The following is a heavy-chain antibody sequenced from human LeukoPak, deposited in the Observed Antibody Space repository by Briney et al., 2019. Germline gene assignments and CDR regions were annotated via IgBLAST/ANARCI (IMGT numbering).Heavy chain of an antibody. CDR3: AKGGCRGTCNPLAY. CDR2: SGDSDGST. CDR1: GFTFSGSG. Sequence: GGSLRLSCAASGFTFSGSGMSWVRQAPGKGLEWISSSGDSDGSTYYADSLKGRFTISRDNSKNTLYLQMNNLRAEDTAVYYCAKGGCRGTCNPLAYWGQGALVTVSS. V-gene: IGHV3-23*01. J-gene: IGHJ4*02. D-gene: IGHD2-15*01.